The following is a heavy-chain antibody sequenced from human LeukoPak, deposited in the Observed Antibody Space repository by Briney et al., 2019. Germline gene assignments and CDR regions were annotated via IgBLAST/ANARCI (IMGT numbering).Heavy chain of an antibody. Sequence: GGSLRLSCAASGFSFNTYGMHWVRQAPDKGLEWVAVIWFDGTTKYYADSVKGRFTISRDNSKNTLYLQMNSLGAEDTAVYYCARDRIRWLIYGMDVWGQGTTVTVSS. CDR3: ARDRIRWLIYGMDV. CDR2: IWFDGTTK. J-gene: IGHJ6*02. CDR1: GFSFNTYG. V-gene: IGHV3-33*01. D-gene: IGHD4-23*01.